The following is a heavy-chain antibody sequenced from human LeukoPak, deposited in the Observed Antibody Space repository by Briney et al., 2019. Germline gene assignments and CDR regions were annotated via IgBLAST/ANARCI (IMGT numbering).Heavy chain of an antibody. V-gene: IGHV3-15*01. J-gene: IGHJ4*02. CDR3: TTRKYYDSSGFGY. D-gene: IGHD3-22*01. Sequence: GGSLRLSCAASGFTFNDAWMSWVRQAPGKGLEWVGRIKSKTDGGTTDYAAPVKGRFTISRDDSKNMLYLQMNSLKTEDTAVYYCTTRKYYDSSGFGYWGQGILVTVSS. CDR1: GFTFNDAW. CDR2: IKSKTDGGTT.